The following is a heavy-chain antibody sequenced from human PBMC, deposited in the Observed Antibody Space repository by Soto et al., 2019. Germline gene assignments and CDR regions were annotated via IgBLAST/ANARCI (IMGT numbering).Heavy chain of an antibody. Sequence: EVQLVESGGGLVQPGGSLRLSCAASGFTFSSYSMNWVRQAPGKGLEWVSYISSSSSTIYYADSVKGRFTISRDNAKNSLYLQMNSLRDEDTAVYYCARGMHSSGWYNRYFQHWGQGTLVTVSS. J-gene: IGHJ1*01. CDR3: ARGMHSSGWYNRYFQH. CDR1: GFTFSSYS. V-gene: IGHV3-48*02. CDR2: ISSSSSTI. D-gene: IGHD6-19*01.